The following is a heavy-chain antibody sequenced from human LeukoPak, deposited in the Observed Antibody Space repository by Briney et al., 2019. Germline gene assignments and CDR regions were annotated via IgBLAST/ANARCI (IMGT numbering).Heavy chain of an antibody. V-gene: IGHV3-53*01. CDR3: VRLLPASRHYFDY. CDR1: GFTVSSNY. D-gene: IGHD6-6*01. J-gene: IGHJ4*02. CDR2: IYSGGST. Sequence: GGSLRLSCAASGFTVSSNYMSWVRQAPGKGLEWVSVIYSGGSTYYADSVKGRFTISRDNSKNELFLQMNSLRVEDTAVYHCVRLLPASRHYFDYWGQGTLVTVSS.